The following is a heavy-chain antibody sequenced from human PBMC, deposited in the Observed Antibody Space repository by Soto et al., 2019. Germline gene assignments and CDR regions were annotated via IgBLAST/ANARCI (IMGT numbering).Heavy chain of an antibody. V-gene: IGHV1-18*01. J-gene: IGHJ3*02. D-gene: IGHD6-19*01. Sequence: QVQLVQSGAEVKKPGASVKVSCKASGYTFTSYGISWVRQAPGQGLEWMGWISAYNGNTNYAQKLQGRVTMTTDTSTSTAYMELRSVRSDDTAVYYCASLYSSGWYTHAFDIWGQGTMVTVSS. CDR2: ISAYNGNT. CDR3: ASLYSSGWYTHAFDI. CDR1: GYTFTSYG.